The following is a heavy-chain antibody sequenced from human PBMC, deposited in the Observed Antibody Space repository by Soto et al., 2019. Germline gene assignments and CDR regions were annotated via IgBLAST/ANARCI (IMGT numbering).Heavy chain of an antibody. D-gene: IGHD1-26*01. V-gene: IGHV4-59*01. Sequence: SETLSLTCTVFGGSISGYYWSWILQPPGKGLEWIGYIHYRGSTNYNPSLKSRITILVDTSKNQFSLKLSSVTAADTAVYYCARDLYSGSYHGWFDPWGQGILVTVSS. CDR2: IHYRGST. CDR3: ARDLYSGSYHGWFDP. J-gene: IGHJ5*02. CDR1: GGSISGYY.